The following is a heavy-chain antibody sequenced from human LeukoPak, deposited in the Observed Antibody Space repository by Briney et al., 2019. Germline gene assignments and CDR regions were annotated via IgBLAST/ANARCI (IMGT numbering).Heavy chain of an antibody. D-gene: IGHD6-13*01. J-gene: IGHJ4*02. CDR3: ARDYIGGSSWYVPGDY. CDR2: IYPGDSDT. Sequence: GESLKISCKGSGYSFTGYWIGWVRQMPGKGLEWMGIIYPGDSDTRYSPSFQGQVTISADKSISTAYLQWSSLKASDTAMYYCARDYIGGSSWYVPGDYWGQGTLVTVSS. V-gene: IGHV5-51*01. CDR1: GYSFTGYW.